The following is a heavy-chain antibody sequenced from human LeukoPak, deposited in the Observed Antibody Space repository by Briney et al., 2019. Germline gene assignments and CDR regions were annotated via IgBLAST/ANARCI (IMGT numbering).Heavy chain of an antibody. CDR2: IYYSGST. V-gene: IGHV4-39*01. CDR1: GDSISSSNYY. J-gene: IGHJ4*02. Sequence: SETLSLTCTVSGDSISSSNYYWGWIRQPPGKGLEWIGSIYYSGSTYYNPSLKSRVTISVDTSKNQFSLKLSSVTAADTAVYYCARRRLGIVGATSLGYWGQGTLVTVSS. CDR3: ARRRLGIVGATSLGY. D-gene: IGHD1-26*01.